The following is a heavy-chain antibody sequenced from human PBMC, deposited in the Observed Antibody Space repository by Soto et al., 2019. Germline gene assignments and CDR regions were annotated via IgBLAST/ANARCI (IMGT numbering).Heavy chain of an antibody. CDR3: ARDLAAGDH. J-gene: IGHJ4*02. CDR1: GYTFTHYY. CDR2: INPAITST. D-gene: IGHD6-13*01. V-gene: IGHV1-46*01. Sequence: QVQLVQSGAEVKKPGASVKVSCRTSGYTFTHYYIHWVRQAPGQGLEWLGIINPAITSTNYAQEFQGRVSSTMDTSTTTVHMELSGLRTEDTAIFYCARDLAAGDHWGQGTLVTVSS.